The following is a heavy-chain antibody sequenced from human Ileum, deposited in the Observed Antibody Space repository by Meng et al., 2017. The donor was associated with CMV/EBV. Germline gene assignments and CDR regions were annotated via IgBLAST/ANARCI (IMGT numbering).Heavy chain of an antibody. CDR2: LWHDGSNK. J-gene: IGHJ6*02. D-gene: IGHD2-2*01. CDR1: GFTFSIYG. Sequence: SCKASGFTFSIYGMHWVRQAPGEGLEWVAVLWHDGSNKYYEDSVKGRFTISRDISKNTLYLDMNSLSAEDTAVYYCAKDSRPAAMFYYGMDVWGQGTTVTVSS. V-gene: IGHV3-33*06. CDR3: AKDSRPAAMFYYGMDV.